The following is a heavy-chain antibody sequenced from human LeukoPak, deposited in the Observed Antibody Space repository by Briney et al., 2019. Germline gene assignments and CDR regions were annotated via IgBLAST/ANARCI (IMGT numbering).Heavy chain of an antibody. J-gene: IGHJ4*02. D-gene: IGHD4-17*01. CDR1: GFTVSSNY. CDR3: ASLNYGDYEDY. CDR2: IYSGGST. Sequence: AGGSLRLSCAAPGFTVSSNYMSWVRQAPGKGLEWVSVIYSGGSTYYADSVKGRFTISRDNSKNTLYLQMNSLRAEDTAVYYCASLNYGDYEDYWGQGTLVTVSS. V-gene: IGHV3-53*01.